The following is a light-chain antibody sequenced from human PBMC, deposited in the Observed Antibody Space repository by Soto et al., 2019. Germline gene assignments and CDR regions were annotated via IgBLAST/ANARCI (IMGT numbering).Light chain of an antibody. V-gene: IGKV3-20*01. CDR2: GAS. CDR3: QQYSRSPRT. Sequence: IVLTQSPGTLSLSPGERATLSCRASQSVSSSYLAWYQQKPGQAPRLLISGASSRATGIPDRFSGSGSGTDFTLTVSRLEPEDFAVYYCQQYSRSPRTFGQGTKV. CDR1: QSVSSSY. J-gene: IGKJ1*01.